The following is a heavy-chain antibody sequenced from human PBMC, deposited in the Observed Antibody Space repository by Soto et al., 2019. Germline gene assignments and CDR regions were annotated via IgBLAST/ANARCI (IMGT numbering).Heavy chain of an antibody. Sequence: SETLSLTCTVSGGSISSYYWSWIRQPPGKGLEWIGYIYYSGSTNYNPSLKSRVTISVDTSKNQFSLKLSSVTAADTAVYYCARVRGGVCSGGSCYQGWFDPWGQGTLVTVSS. CDR2: IYYSGST. J-gene: IGHJ5*02. CDR3: ARVRGGVCSGGSCYQGWFDP. D-gene: IGHD2-15*01. V-gene: IGHV4-59*01. CDR1: GGSISSYY.